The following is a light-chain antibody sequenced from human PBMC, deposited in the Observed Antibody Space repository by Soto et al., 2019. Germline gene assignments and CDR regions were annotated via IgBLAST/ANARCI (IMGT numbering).Light chain of an antibody. J-gene: IGKJ4*01. CDR1: QSVSSF. V-gene: IGKV3-11*01. Sequence: EIVLTQSPATLSLSPGERATLSCRASQSVSSFLAWYQQKPGQAPRLLIYDAFNRATGIPARFSGSGSGTDFTLTISNLEPEDFAVYYCQQHISWPLTFGGGTKVDIK. CDR3: QQHISWPLT. CDR2: DAF.